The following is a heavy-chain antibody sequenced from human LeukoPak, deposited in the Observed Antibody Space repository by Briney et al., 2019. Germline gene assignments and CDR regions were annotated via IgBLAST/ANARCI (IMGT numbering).Heavy chain of an antibody. CDR3: AKDRVRDYGDEYYFDY. CDR2: ISYDGSNK. D-gene: IGHD4-17*01. V-gene: IGHV3-30*18. Sequence: GRSLRLSCAASGFTFSSYGMHWVRQAPGKGLEWVAVISYDGSNKYYADSVKGRFTISRDNSKNTLYLQMNSLRAEDTAVYYCAKDRVRDYGDEYYFDYWGRGTLVTVSS. CDR1: GFTFSSYG. J-gene: IGHJ4*02.